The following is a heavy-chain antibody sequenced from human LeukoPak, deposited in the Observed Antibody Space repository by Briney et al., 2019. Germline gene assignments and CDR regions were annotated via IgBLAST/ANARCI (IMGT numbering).Heavy chain of an antibody. CDR1: GFTFSSYS. CDR2: ISSSSSYI. Sequence: PEGSLRLSCAASGFTFSSYSMNWVRQAPGKGLEWVSSISSSSSYIYYADSVKGRFTISRDNAKNSLYLQMNSLRAEDTAVYYCARALDSFYYGSGVIDYWGQGTLVTVSS. D-gene: IGHD3-10*01. CDR3: ARALDSFYYGSGVIDY. V-gene: IGHV3-21*01. J-gene: IGHJ4*02.